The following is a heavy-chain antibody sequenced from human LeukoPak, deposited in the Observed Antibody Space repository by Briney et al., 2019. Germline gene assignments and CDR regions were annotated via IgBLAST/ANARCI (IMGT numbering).Heavy chain of an antibody. V-gene: IGHV3-13*01. CDR1: GFTFTRFD. D-gene: IGHD2-2*01. Sequence: GGSLRLSCVASGFTFTRFDMHWVRQPPAKSLQWVSSIGISGDAYSLESVKGRFSISRDDAANSLHLQMSSLRADDTAVYYCAKGAAYSTTGRPYYFDYWGQGILVTVSS. CDR2: IGISGDA. CDR3: AKGAAYSTTGRPYYFDY. J-gene: IGHJ4*02.